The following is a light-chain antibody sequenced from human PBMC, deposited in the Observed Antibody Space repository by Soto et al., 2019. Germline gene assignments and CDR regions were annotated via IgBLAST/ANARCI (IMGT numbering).Light chain of an antibody. J-gene: IGKJ4*01. Sequence: EIVLTQSPATLSLSPGETATLSCRASQSVSRSLAWYQQKPGQAPRLLIYDTSNRATGIPVRFSGSWSGTDFTLTNDSLESEECAVYYCQQRTNWPLTFGGGTKVEIK. CDR3: QQRTNWPLT. V-gene: IGKV3-11*01. CDR1: QSVSRS. CDR2: DTS.